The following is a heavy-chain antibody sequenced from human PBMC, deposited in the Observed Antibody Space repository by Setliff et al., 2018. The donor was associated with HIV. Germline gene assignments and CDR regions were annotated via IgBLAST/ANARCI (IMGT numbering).Heavy chain of an antibody. CDR1: GYTLTELS. D-gene: IGHD6-19*01. CDR2: FDPEDGET. Sequence: APVKVSCKVSGYTLTELSMHWVRQAPGKGLEWMGGFDPEDGETIYAQKFQGRVTMTEDTSTDTAYMELSSLRSEDTAVYYCATSPPVAGTLHWFDPWGQGTLVTVSS. J-gene: IGHJ5*02. V-gene: IGHV1-24*01. CDR3: ATSPPVAGTLHWFDP.